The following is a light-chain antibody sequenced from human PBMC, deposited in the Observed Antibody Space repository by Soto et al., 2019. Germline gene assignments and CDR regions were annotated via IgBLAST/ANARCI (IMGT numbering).Light chain of an antibody. CDR2: GAP. V-gene: IGKV3-15*01. CDR1: QSVSSN. Sequence: ESVLTQSPGTLSLSPGERATLSFRASQSVSSNLAWYQQKPGQAPRLLIYGAPTRATGIPARFSGSGSGTEFTLTISSLQSEDFAVYYCQQYNNWPRTFGQGTRWIS. J-gene: IGKJ1*01. CDR3: QQYNNWPRT.